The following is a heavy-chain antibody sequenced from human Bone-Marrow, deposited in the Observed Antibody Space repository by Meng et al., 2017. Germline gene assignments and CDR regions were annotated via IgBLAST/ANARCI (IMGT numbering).Heavy chain of an antibody. V-gene: IGHV1-2*06. CDR1: GYTFTAYY. J-gene: IGHJ5*02. CDR3: ARAGSWVAGTCCWFDP. Sequence: VVLGQSGAEVRPPGASVEVSCKASGYTFTAYYIHWLRQAPGQGLEWIGRINPYNGETNYARRFQGRVTMTRDTSISTAYMELSSLRAEDTAVYYCARAGSWVAGTCCWFDPWGQGTLVTVSS. D-gene: IGHD6-19*01. CDR2: INPYNGET.